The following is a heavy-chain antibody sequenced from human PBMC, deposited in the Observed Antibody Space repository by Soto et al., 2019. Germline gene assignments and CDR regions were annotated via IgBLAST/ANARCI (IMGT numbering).Heavy chain of an antibody. Sequence: SETLSLTCTVSGGSISSYYWSWIRQPPGKGLEWIGYIYYSGSTNYNPSLKGRVTISVDTSKNQFSLKLSSVTAADTAVYYCARSEDTATGISGMDGWGQGTTVTVSS. J-gene: IGHJ6*02. CDR1: GGSISSYY. CDR2: IYYSGST. CDR3: ARSEDTATGISGMDG. V-gene: IGHV4-59*01. D-gene: IGHD5-18*01.